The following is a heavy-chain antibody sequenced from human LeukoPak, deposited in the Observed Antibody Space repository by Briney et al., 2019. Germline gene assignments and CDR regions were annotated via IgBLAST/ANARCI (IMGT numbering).Heavy chain of an antibody. CDR3: AIDDSSGHTPGFGY. V-gene: IGHV3-23*01. D-gene: IGHD3-9*01. CDR1: GVTLSDYA. J-gene: IGHJ4*02. CDR2: IRGSGETT. Sequence: PGGSLRLSCAASGVTLSDYAMSWVRQAPGKGLECVSSIRGSGETTYYADSAKGRFTTSRDRSKNTLHLVMNSLRVEDTAVYYCAIDDSSGHTPGFGYWGQGILVTVSS.